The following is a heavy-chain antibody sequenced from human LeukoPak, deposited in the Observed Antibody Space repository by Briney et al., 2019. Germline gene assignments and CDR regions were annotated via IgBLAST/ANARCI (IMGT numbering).Heavy chain of an antibody. J-gene: IGHJ5*02. CDR2: ISYDGSSK. V-gene: IGHV3-30-3*01. Sequence: GSLRLSCAASGFTFSGFVFYWVRQAPGKGLEWVAVISYDGSSKYYADSVKGRFTISRDNSKNTLYLQMNSLRAEDTAVYYCASSPPRRGWFDPWGQGTLVTVSS. CDR3: ASSPPRRGWFDP. D-gene: IGHD3-10*01. CDR1: GFTFSGFV.